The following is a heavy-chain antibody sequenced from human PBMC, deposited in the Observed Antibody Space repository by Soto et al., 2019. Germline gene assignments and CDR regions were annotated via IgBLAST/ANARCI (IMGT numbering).Heavy chain of an antibody. CDR1: GDSFSSNSVT. CDR3: RGAGPPGFGFLECLPYNGGHYFMDV. V-gene: IGHV6-1*01. Sequence: KQSQTLSLTCVISGDSFSSNSVTWNWIRQSPSRGLEWLGRTYYRSKCFNDYAVSVKSRITINPDTSKNHFSLQLNSVTPEYITVQPARGAGPPGFGFLECLPYNGGHYFMDVWGKGATVTVSS. D-gene: IGHD3-3*01. CDR2: TYYRSKCFN. J-gene: IGHJ6*03.